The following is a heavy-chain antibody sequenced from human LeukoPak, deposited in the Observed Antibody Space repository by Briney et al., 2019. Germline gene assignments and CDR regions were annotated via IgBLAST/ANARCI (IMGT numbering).Heavy chain of an antibody. V-gene: IGHV3-7*05. CDR2: IKQDGTEK. CDR1: GFTFSNYW. J-gene: IGHJ5*02. D-gene: IGHD6-19*01. Sequence: HAGGSLRLSCAASGFTFSNYWMNWVRQAPGKGLEWVANIKQDGTEKHYVDSVKGRFTISGDNAENSLNLQMNSLRAEDTAVYYCARGMTVAANWFDPWGQGTLVTVSS. CDR3: ARGMTVAANWFDP.